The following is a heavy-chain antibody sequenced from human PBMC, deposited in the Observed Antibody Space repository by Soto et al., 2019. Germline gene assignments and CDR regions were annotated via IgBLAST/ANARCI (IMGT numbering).Heavy chain of an antibody. J-gene: IGHJ4*02. CDR3: ARRYGASFDY. V-gene: IGHV4-59*01. D-gene: IGHD4-17*01. CDR2: IYYSGST. Sequence: SETLFLTCTVSGGSISSYYWSWIRQPPGQGLEWIGYIYYSGSTNYNPSLKSRVTISVDTSKNQFSLKLSSVTAADTTVYYCARRYGASFDYWGQGPLDTVSS. CDR1: GGSISSYY.